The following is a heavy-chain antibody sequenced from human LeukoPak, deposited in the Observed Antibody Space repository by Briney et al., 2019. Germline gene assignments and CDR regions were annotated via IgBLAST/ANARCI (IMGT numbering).Heavy chain of an antibody. Sequence: ASVKVSCKASGYTFTSYYMHWVRQAPGQGLEWMGIINPSGGGTSYAQKFQDRVTMTRDTSTTTVYMELSSLRSEDTAVYYCARDKQLDWAHYYYYTDVWGKGTTVTVSS. CDR1: GYTFTSYY. V-gene: IGHV1-46*01. D-gene: IGHD1-1*01. CDR3: ARDKQLDWAHYYYYTDV. CDR2: INPSGGGT. J-gene: IGHJ6*03.